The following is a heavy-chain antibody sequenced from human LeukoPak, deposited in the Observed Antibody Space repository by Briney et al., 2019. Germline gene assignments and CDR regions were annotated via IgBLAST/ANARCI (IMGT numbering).Heavy chain of an antibody. Sequence: QPGGSLRLSCAASGFTFSSYAMSWVRQAPGKGLEWVSAISGSGGSTYYADSVKGRFTISRDNSKNTLYLQMNSLRAEDTAVYYCARRQIEYSSSWAAFDIWGQGTMVTVSS. D-gene: IGHD6-6*01. CDR1: GFTFSSYA. J-gene: IGHJ3*02. CDR3: ARRQIEYSSSWAAFDI. V-gene: IGHV3-23*01. CDR2: ISGSGGST.